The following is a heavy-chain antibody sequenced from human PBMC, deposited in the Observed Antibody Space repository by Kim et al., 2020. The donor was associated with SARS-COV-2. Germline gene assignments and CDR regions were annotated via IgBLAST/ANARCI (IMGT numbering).Heavy chain of an antibody. CDR2: IYSGGNT. D-gene: IGHD5-12*01. V-gene: IGHV3-66*01. CDR1: GFTVSNNY. Sequence: GGSLRLSCVGSGFTVSNNYMSWVRQAPGKGLEWVSVIYSGGNTYYADSVKGRFTISRDNSKNTLYLQMNTLRAEDTAVYYCARVRGYGDFFDYWGQGTLVTVSS. CDR3: ARVRGYGDFFDY. J-gene: IGHJ4*02.